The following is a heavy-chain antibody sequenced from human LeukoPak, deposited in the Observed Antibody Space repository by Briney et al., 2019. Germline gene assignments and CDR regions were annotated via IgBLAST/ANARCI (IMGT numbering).Heavy chain of an antibody. CDR2: IYSSGST. Sequence: GGSLRLSCAASGFTVSSSYMTWVRQAPGKGLDLISRIYSSGSTYYADSVKGRFTISRDNSKNTLYLQMNSLRAEDTAVYYCARDLGRSSNYWGQGTLVTVSS. J-gene: IGHJ4*02. CDR1: GFTVSSSY. V-gene: IGHV3-66*03. CDR3: ARDLGRSSNY. D-gene: IGHD3-16*01.